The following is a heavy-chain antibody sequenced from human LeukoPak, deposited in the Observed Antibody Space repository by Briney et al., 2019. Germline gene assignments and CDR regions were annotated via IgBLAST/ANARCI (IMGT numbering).Heavy chain of an antibody. CDR3: ARDLAVKGDRDAFDI. CDR1: GFTFSNHA. CDR2: ISSGSAFI. J-gene: IGHJ3*02. D-gene: IGHD3-16*01. Sequence: GGSLRLSCAASGFTFSNHAMSWVRQAPGKGLEWVSSISSGSAFIYYADSVKGRFTISRDNAKKSLYLQMNSLRAEDTAVYHCARDLAVKGDRDAFDIWGQGTMVTVSP. V-gene: IGHV3-21*01.